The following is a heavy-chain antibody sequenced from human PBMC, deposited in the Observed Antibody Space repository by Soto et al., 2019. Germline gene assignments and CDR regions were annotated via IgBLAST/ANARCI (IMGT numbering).Heavy chain of an antibody. Sequence: GGSLRLSCAASGFIFENFGMSWVRQAPGKGLEWISSISGSGFKRYYADSVKGRFTISRDNSKSTVFLELNNLSAEDTAVYHCAKNQGVELVPLATVDWFDPWGQGSVVTVSS. D-gene: IGHD1-26*01. V-gene: IGHV3-23*01. CDR3: AKNQGVELVPLATVDWFDP. CDR1: GFIFENFG. J-gene: IGHJ5*02. CDR2: ISGSGFKR.